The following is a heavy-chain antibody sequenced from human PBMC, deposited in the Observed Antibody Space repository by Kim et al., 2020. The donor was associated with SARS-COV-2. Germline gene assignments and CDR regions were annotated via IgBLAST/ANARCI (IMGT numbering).Heavy chain of an antibody. V-gene: IGHV4-4*08. D-gene: IGHD5-12*01. CDR3: ARRMVATMGGYYFDY. J-gene: IGHJ4*02. Sequence: PALRRRVTIADATSKNQFSQKLSSVTAADTAVYYCARRMVATMGGYYFDYWGQGTLVTVSS.